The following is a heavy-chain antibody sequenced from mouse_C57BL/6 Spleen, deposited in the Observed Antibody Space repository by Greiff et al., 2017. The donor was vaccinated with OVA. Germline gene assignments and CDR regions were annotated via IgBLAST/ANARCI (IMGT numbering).Heavy chain of an antibody. J-gene: IGHJ1*03. Sequence: QVQLQLPGAELVMPGASVKLSCNASGYTFTSYWLHWVQQRPGQGLVWIGEIDPSDSYTNYNQKFKGKSTLTVDKYSSTAYMQLSSLTSEDSAVYYCARGTYGSSWYFDVWGTGTTVTVSS. V-gene: IGHV1-69*01. CDR3: ARGTYGSSWYFDV. CDR1: GYTFTSYW. D-gene: IGHD1-1*01. CDR2: IDPSDSYT.